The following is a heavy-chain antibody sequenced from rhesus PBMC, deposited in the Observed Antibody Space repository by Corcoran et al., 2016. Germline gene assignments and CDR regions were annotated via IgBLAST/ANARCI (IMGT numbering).Heavy chain of an antibody. CDR1: GGSISSSYYY. V-gene: IGHV4-122*02. D-gene: IGHD2-27*01. CDR2: ISYIGSP. Sequence: QVQLQESGPGLVKPSETLSLTCAVSGGSISSSYYYWSWIRQAPGRGLEWIGYISYIGSPTSNPALKSRVTISRDTSKNQFSLKLSSVTAADTAVYYCARDLYCSGTYCYGLDYWGQGVLVTVSS. J-gene: IGHJ4*01. CDR3: ARDLYCSGTYCYGLDY.